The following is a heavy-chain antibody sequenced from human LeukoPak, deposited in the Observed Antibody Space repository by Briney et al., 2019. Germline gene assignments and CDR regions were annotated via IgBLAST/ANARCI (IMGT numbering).Heavy chain of an antibody. J-gene: IGHJ3*02. CDR3: ARLAVAGNVDAFDI. Sequence: SETLSLTCTVSGYSISSGYYWGWIRQPPGKGLEWIGSIYHSGSTYYNPSLKSRVTISVDTSKNQFSLKLSSVTAADTAVYYCARLAVAGNVDAFDIWGQGTMVTVSS. CDR2: IYHSGST. D-gene: IGHD6-19*01. CDR1: GYSISSGYY. V-gene: IGHV4-38-2*02.